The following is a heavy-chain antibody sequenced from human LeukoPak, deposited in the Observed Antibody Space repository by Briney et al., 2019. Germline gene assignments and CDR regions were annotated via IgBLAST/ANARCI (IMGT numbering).Heavy chain of an antibody. CDR2: IYYSGST. J-gene: IGHJ5*02. V-gene: IGHV4-59*01. CDR3: ARVMRSLVRGVIISWVDP. Sequence: RTSETLSLTCTVSGGSISSYYWSWIRQPPGKGLEWIGYIYYSGSTNYNPSLKSRVTISVDTSKNQFSLKLSSVTAADTAVYYCARVMRSLVRGVIISWVDPWGQGTLVTVSS. D-gene: IGHD3-10*01. CDR1: GGSISSYY.